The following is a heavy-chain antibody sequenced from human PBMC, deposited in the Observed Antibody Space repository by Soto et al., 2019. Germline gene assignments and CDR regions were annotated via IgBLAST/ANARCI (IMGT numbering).Heavy chain of an antibody. V-gene: IGHV3-30*18. J-gene: IGHJ4*02. CDR3: AKGVLWLGELEGDY. D-gene: IGHD3-10*01. Sequence: QVQLVESGGGVVQPGRSLRLSCVASGFTFSSDGMHRVRQAPVKGLEWGAVISYDGSNKHYADSVKGRFIISRDNSKNTLDLQMNSLSAEDTAVYYCAKGVLWLGELEGDYWGQGTLVTVSS. CDR2: ISYDGSNK. CDR1: GFTFSSDG.